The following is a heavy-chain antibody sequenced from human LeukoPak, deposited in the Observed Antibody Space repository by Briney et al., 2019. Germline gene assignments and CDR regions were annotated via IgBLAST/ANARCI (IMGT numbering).Heavy chain of an antibody. D-gene: IGHD3-22*01. CDR3: ARDLNYYDKGLDY. CDR1: GFTFSNYA. Sequence: PGRSLRLSCAASGFTFSNYAMHWVRQAPGKGLEWVAVISYDGSNKYYADSVKGRFTISRDNSKNTLYLQMNSLRAEDTAVYYCARDLNYYDKGLDYWGQGTLVTVSS. CDR2: ISYDGSNK. J-gene: IGHJ4*02. V-gene: IGHV3-30-3*01.